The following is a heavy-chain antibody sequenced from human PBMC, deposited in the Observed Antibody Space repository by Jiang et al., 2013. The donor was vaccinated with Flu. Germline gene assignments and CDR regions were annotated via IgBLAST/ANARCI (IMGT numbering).Heavy chain of an antibody. J-gene: IGHJ6*02. D-gene: IGHD1-26*01. CDR2: ISYDGSNK. Sequence: ASGFTFSSYGMHWVRQAPGKGLEWVAVISYDGSNKYYADSVKGRFTISRDNSKNTLYLQMNSLRAEDTAVYYCAKDSGWEPSHDMDVWGQGTTVTVSS. CDR3: AKDSGWEPSHDMDV. V-gene: IGHV3-30*18. CDR1: GFTFSSYG.